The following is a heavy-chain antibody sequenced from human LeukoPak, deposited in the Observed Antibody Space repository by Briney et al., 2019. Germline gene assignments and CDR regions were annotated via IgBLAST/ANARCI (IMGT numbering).Heavy chain of an antibody. D-gene: IGHD6-13*01. CDR1: GITVSSNY. V-gene: IGHV3-48*03. Sequence: PGGSLRLSCAATGITVSSNYMNWVRQAPGKGLEWVSYISSSGSTIYYADSVKGRFTISRDNAKNSLYLQMNSLRAEDTAVYYCARAGKDRSSWALDYWGQGTLVTVSS. CDR2: ISSSGSTI. J-gene: IGHJ4*02. CDR3: ARAGKDRSSWALDY.